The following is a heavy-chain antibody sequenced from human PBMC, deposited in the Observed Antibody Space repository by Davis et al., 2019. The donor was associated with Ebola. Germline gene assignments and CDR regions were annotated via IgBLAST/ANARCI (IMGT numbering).Heavy chain of an antibody. D-gene: IGHD1-20*01. CDR1: GFAFSGYD. Sequence: GESLKISCAASGFAFSGYDMNWVRQAPGKGLEWVSYISSGCSSIYYADSVKGRFTISRDNAKNSLYLQMNSLRAEDTALYYCARDPQVYNWNAHPTWDYWGQGTLVTVSS. J-gene: IGHJ4*02. V-gene: IGHV3-48*03. CDR3: ARDPQVYNWNAHPTWDY. CDR2: ISSGCSSI.